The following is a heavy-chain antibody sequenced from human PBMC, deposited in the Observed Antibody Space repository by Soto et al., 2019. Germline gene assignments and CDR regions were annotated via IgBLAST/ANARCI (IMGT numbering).Heavy chain of an antibody. D-gene: IGHD1-1*01. J-gene: IGHJ4*02. Sequence: PSETLSLTCSVSGFAISRGYYWSWVRQPPGKGLEWIGSIYPSVSSYHNPSLATRLRLSIDTSKNQFTLNLTSVTAADTALYFCASEKVGTTFFDNWGQGIQVTLSS. V-gene: IGHV4-38-2*02. CDR3: ASEKVGTTFFDN. CDR2: IYPSVSS. CDR1: GFAISRGYY.